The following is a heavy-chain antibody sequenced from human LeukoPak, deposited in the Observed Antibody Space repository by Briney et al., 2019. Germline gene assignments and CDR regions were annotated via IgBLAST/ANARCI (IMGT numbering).Heavy chain of an antibody. CDR2: INPNSGGT. Sequence: GASVKVSCKASGYTFTGYYMHWVRQAPGQGLEWMGWINPNSGGTNYAQKFQGRVTMTRDTPISTAYMELSRLRSDDTAVYYCARDPLYESGPPVDYWGQGTLVTVSS. CDR3: ARDPLYESGPPVDY. D-gene: IGHD2/OR15-2a*01. CDR1: GYTFTGYY. V-gene: IGHV1-2*02. J-gene: IGHJ4*02.